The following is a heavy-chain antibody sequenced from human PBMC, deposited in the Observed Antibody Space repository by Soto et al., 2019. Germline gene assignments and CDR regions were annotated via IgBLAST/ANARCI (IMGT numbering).Heavy chain of an antibody. V-gene: IGHV4-34*01. Sequence: QVQLQQWGAGLLKPSETLSLTCAVYGGSFSGYSWSWIRQPPGKGLEWIGEINHSGSITYNPSLKSRVIISVATSKNQFALNLSSVTAADTAVYYCARGRASDYWGQGTLVTVSS. CDR3: ARGRASDY. CDR1: GGSFSGYS. CDR2: INHSGSI. J-gene: IGHJ4*02.